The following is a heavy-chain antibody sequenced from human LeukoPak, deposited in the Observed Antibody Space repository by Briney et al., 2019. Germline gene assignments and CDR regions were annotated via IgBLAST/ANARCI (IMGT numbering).Heavy chain of an antibody. CDR1: GGSFSGYY. CDR2: INHSGST. Sequence: PSETLSLTCAVYGGSFSGYYWSWIRQPPGKGLEWIGEINHSGSTNYNPSLKSRVIISVDTSKNQFSLKLSSVTAADTAVYYCASSRRVPGVSIGYFDSWGQGTLVTVSS. D-gene: IGHD3-10*01. J-gene: IGHJ4*02. V-gene: IGHV4-34*01. CDR3: ASSRRVPGVSIGYFDS.